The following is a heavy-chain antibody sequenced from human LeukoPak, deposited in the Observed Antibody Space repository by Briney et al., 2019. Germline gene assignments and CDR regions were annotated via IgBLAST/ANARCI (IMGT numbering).Heavy chain of an antibody. D-gene: IGHD2-21*02. CDR1: GYTFTCYY. CDR2: INPNSGGT. Sequence: ASVKVSCKASGYTFTCYYMHWVRQAPGQGLEWMGRINPNSGGTNYAQKFQGRVTMTRDTSISTAYMELSRLRSDDTAVYYCARDRAYCGGDCYRFDYWGQGTLVTVSS. J-gene: IGHJ4*02. CDR3: ARDRAYCGGDCYRFDY. V-gene: IGHV1-2*06.